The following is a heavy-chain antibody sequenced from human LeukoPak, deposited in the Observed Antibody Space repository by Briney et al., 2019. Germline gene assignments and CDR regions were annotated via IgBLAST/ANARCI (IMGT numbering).Heavy chain of an antibody. CDR3: ARDSSLFGGSDY. D-gene: IGHD3-10*02. J-gene: IGHJ4*02. Sequence: GASVKVSCKASGYTFTGYHIHWVRQAPGQGLDWIGRITPNSGDTYYAQDFQGRVTMTRDTSINTAYMELSRLRSDDTAVYYCARDSSLFGGSDYWGQGTLVTVSS. V-gene: IGHV1-2*02. CDR2: ITPNSGDT. CDR1: GYTFTGYH.